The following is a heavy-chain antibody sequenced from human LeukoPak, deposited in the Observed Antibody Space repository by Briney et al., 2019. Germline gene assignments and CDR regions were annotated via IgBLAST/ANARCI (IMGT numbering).Heavy chain of an antibody. Sequence: GGSLRLSCAASGFTFSSYGMHWVRQAPGKGLEWVAVISYDGSNKYYADFVKGRFTISRDSSKNTLYLQVNSLRAEDTAVYYCAKEGLGSSWNPNYFDYWGQGTLVTVSS. V-gene: IGHV3-30*18. CDR1: GFTFSSYG. CDR3: AKEGLGSSWNPNYFDY. J-gene: IGHJ4*02. D-gene: IGHD6-13*01. CDR2: ISYDGSNK.